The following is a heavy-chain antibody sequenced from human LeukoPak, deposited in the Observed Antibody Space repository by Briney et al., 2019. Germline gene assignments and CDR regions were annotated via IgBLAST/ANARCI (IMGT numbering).Heavy chain of an antibody. V-gene: IGHV3-23*01. D-gene: IGHD3-10*01. CDR2: IGGSSGYMA. Sequence: GGSLRLSCAASGFIFSSYGMNWVRQAPGKGLEWVSGIGGSSGYMAYYAESVKGQFTISRDNSQNTLYLQMNSLRAEDTAVYYCAKDLSRGAFGMWGQGTLVTVSS. CDR3: AKDLSRGAFGM. J-gene: IGHJ3*02. CDR1: GFIFSSYG.